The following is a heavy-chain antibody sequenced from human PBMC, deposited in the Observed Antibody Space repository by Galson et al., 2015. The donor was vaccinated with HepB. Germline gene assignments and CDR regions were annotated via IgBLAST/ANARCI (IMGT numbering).Heavy chain of an antibody. J-gene: IGHJ4*02. V-gene: IGHV3-73*01. Sequence: SLRLSCAASGFTFSGSAIHWVRQASGKGPEWVGRIRSKNNNYATSYVPSLKGRFTISRDDSKNMAYLHMKSLKTEDTAVYYCTQLGDLSGYSSRWGQGTLVTVSS. D-gene: IGHD6-19*01. CDR3: TQLGDLSGYSSR. CDR2: IRSKNNNYAT. CDR1: GFTFSGSA.